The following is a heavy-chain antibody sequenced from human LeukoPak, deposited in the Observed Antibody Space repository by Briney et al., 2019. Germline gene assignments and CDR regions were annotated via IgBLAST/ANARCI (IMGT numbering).Heavy chain of an antibody. V-gene: IGHV3-30*18. CDR2: ISYDANNK. CDR3: AKDRHPARTDGYCFDY. Sequence: PGRSLRLSCAASAFTFSSYGMHWVRQAPGKGLEWVAFISYDANNKYYADSVKGRFTISRDNSKNTLSLQMNSLRAEDTAVYYCAKDRHPARTDGYCFDYWGQGSLVTVSS. CDR1: AFTFSSYG. J-gene: IGHJ4*02. D-gene: IGHD5-24*01.